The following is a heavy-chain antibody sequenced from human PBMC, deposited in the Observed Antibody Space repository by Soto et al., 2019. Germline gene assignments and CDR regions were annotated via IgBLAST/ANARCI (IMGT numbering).Heavy chain of an antibody. Sequence: QVQLVESGGGVVQPGRSLRLSCAASGFTFSSYGMHWVRQAPGKGLEWVAVISYDGSNKYYADSVKGRFTISRDNSKNTLYLQMNSLRAEDTAVYYCAKGPYYDILTGYYDYWGQGTLVTVSS. CDR3: AKGPYYDILTGYYDY. D-gene: IGHD3-9*01. V-gene: IGHV3-30*18. CDR1: GFTFSSYG. J-gene: IGHJ4*02. CDR2: ISYDGSNK.